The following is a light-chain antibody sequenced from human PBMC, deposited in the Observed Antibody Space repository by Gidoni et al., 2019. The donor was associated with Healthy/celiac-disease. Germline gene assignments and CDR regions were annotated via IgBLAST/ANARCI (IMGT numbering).Light chain of an antibody. CDR2: AAS. CDR3: LQHNSYPRT. CDR1: QGIRKD. V-gene: IGKV1-17*01. Sequence: DIQKTQSPSSLSASVGDRVTITCRASQGIRKDLGWYQQKPGKAPKLLIYAASSLQSGVPSRFSGSGSGTEFTLTISSLQPDDFATYYCLQHNSYPRTFGQGTKVEIK. J-gene: IGKJ1*01.